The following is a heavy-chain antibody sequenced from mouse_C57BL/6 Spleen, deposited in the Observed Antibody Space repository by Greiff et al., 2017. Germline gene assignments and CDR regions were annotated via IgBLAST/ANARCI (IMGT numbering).Heavy chain of an antibody. J-gene: IGHJ4*01. Sequence: QVQLQQPGAELVMPGASVKLSCKASGYTFTSYWMHWVKQRPGQGLEWIGEIDPSDSYTNYNQKFKGKSTLTVDKSSSTAYMQLSSLTSEDSAVYYCATGYYGNYGDAMDYWGQGTSVTVSS. D-gene: IGHD2-1*01. V-gene: IGHV1-69*01. CDR2: IDPSDSYT. CDR1: GYTFTSYW. CDR3: ATGYYGNYGDAMDY.